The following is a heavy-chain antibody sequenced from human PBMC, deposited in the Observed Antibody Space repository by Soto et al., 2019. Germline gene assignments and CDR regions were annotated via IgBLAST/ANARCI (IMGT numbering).Heavy chain of an antibody. Sequence: GESLKISCKGSGYTFTSYWITWVRQMPGKGLEWMGRIDPSDSSTNYSPSFQGHVTISTDKSITTAHLQWSSLKVSDTAMYYCAATGYTYGYHFDHWGQGTQVTVSS. D-gene: IGHD5-18*01. CDR3: AATGYTYGYHFDH. CDR2: IDPSDSST. J-gene: IGHJ4*02. CDR1: GYTFTSYW. V-gene: IGHV5-10-1*01.